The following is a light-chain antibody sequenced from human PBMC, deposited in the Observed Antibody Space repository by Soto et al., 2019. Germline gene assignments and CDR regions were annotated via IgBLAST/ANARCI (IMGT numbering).Light chain of an antibody. CDR2: AAS. J-gene: IGKJ4*01. Sequence: IQMTQYPSSVSASVGDRLAITCRASQGIRNDLGWYQQKPGKAPKRLIYAASSLKSGVPSRFSGSGSGTEFTLTISSLQPEDFATYYCQQANSFCLTFGGGTKVDIK. V-gene: IGKV1-17*01. CDR3: QQANSFCLT. CDR1: QGIRND.